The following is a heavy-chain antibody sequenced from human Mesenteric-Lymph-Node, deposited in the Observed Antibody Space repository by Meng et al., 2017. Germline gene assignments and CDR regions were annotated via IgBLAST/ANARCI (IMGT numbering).Heavy chain of an antibody. D-gene: IGHD1-26*01. V-gene: IGHV7-4-1*02. CDR3: ARWDENYYYYYSMDV. CDR1: GYTFTSYA. J-gene: IGHJ6*02. CDR2: INTNTGNP. Sequence: ASVKVSCKASGYTFTSYAMNWVRQAPGQGLEWMGWINTNTGNPTYAQGFTGRFVFSLDTSVSTAYLQISSLKAEDTAVYYCARWDENYYYYYSMDVWGQGTTVTVSS.